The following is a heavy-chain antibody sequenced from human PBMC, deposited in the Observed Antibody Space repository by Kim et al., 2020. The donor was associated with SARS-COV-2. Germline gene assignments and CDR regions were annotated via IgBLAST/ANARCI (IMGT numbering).Heavy chain of an antibody. CDR3: ARDRVRGVILKET. J-gene: IGHJ4*02. Sequence: SETLSLTCAVYGGSFSGYYWSWIRQPPGKGLEWIGEINHSGSTNYNPSLKSRVTISVDTSKNQFSLKLSSVTAADTAVYYCARDRVRGVILKETWGQGTLVTVSS. CDR2: INHSGST. D-gene: IGHD3-10*01. V-gene: IGHV4-34*01. CDR1: GGSFSGYY.